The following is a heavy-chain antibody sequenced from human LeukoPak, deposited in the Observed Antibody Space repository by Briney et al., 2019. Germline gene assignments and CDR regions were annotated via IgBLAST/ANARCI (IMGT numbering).Heavy chain of an antibody. V-gene: IGHV3-23*01. J-gene: IGHJ6*03. D-gene: IGHD2-8*01. CDR2: ISGSGGST. CDR1: GFTFSSYA. CDR3: ANGNRCTSPNCLGYYYFYMDV. Sequence: GGSPRLSRAASGFTFSSYAMSWVRQAPGKGLEWVSNISGSGGSTYYADSVKGRFTISRDNSKNTLYLQMNSLRAEDTAVYYCANGNRCTSPNCLGYYYFYMDVWGKGTTATVSS.